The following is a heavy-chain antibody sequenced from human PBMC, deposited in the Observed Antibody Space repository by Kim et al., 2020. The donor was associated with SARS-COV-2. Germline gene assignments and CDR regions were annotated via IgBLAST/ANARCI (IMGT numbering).Heavy chain of an antibody. V-gene: IGHV4-59*13. Sequence: SETLSLTCTVSGGSISSYYWSWIRQPPGKGLEWIGYIYYSGSTNYNPSLKSRVTISVDTSKNQFSLKLSSVTAADTAVYYCARDYGGYYGSGSYYDPWGQGTTVTVSS. CDR2: IYYSGST. J-gene: IGHJ6*02. CDR1: GGSISSYY. CDR3: ARDYGGYYGSGSYYDP. D-gene: IGHD3-10*01.